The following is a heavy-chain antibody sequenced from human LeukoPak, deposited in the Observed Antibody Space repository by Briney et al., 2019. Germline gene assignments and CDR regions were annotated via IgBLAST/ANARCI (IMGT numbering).Heavy chain of an antibody. CDR2: ISYDGSNK. CDR3: AKTSRGYSYGLKYFDY. Sequence: QPGRSLRLSCAAYGFTFSSYGMHWVRQAPGKGLEWVAVISYDGSNKYYADSVKGRFTISRDNSKNTLYLQMNSLRAEDTAVYYCAKTSRGYSYGLKYFDYWGQGTLVTVSS. D-gene: IGHD5-18*01. V-gene: IGHV3-30*18. J-gene: IGHJ4*02. CDR1: GFTFSSYG.